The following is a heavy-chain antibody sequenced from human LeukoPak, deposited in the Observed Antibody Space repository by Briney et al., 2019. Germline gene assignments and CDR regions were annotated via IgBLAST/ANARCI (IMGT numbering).Heavy chain of an antibody. CDR2: IYYSGST. CDR3: ARRRYYDSTGYLE. D-gene: IGHD3-22*01. Sequence: SETLSLTCTISGGFISSSSYYWGWIRQPPGKGLEWIGDIYYSGSTYYNPALKSRVSMSIDTSKNQFSLELRSVAAAETALHYCARRRYYDSTGYLEWGQGTLVTVTS. CDR1: GGFISSSSYY. V-gene: IGHV4-39*01. J-gene: IGHJ1*01.